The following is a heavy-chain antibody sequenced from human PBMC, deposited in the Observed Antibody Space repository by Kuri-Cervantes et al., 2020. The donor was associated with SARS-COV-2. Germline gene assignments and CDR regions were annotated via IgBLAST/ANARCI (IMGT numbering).Heavy chain of an antibody. J-gene: IGHJ4*02. D-gene: IGHD5-24*01. CDR2: IIPIFGTA. CDR1: GGTFSSYA. CDR3: ARNAIRDGYNEGY. V-gene: IGHV1-69*06. Sequence: SVKVSCKASGGTFSSYAISWVRQAPGQGLEWMGGIIPIFGTANYAQKFQGRVTITADKSTSTAYMELSSLRSEDTAVYYCARNAIRDGYNEGYWGQGTLVTVSS.